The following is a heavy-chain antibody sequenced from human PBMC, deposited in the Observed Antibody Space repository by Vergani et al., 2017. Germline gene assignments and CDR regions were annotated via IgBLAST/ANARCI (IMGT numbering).Heavy chain of an antibody. CDR1: GFTFSSYG. Sequence: QVQLVESGGGVVQPGGSLRLSCAASGFTFSSYGMHWVRQAPGKGLEWVAFIRYDGSNKYYADSVKGRFTISRDNSKNTLYLQMNSLRAEDTAVYYCAKDGLLRYGDSTTGMDGGGQGTTVTVYS. V-gene: IGHV3-30*02. J-gene: IGHJ6*02. D-gene: IGHD3-9*01. CDR2: IRYDGSNK. CDR3: AKDGLLRYGDSTTGMDG.